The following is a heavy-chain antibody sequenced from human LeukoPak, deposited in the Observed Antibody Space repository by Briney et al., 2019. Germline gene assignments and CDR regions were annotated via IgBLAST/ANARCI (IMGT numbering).Heavy chain of an antibody. D-gene: IGHD6-19*01. J-gene: IGHJ4*02. Sequence: ASVKVSCKAFGYTFTSYYMHWVRQAPGQGLEWMGIINPSGGSTTYAQKFQGRVTMTRDTSTSTVYMELSSLRSEDTAVFYCARGGSLAATPHRYYFDYWGQGTPVTVSS. CDR2: INPSGGST. CDR1: GYTFTSYY. V-gene: IGHV1-46*01. CDR3: ARGGSLAATPHRYYFDY.